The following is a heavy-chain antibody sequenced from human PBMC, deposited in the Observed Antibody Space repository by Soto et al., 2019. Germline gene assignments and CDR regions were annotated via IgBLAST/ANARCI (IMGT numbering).Heavy chain of an antibody. CDR1: GFTFSSYA. Sequence: QVQLVESGGGVVQPGRSLRLSCAASGFTFSSYAMHWVRQAPGKGLEWVAVISYDGSNKYYADSVKGRFTISRDNSKNTLYLQMNSLRAEDTAVYYCARDLGLQQPTTLPYYWGQGTLVTVSS. J-gene: IGHJ4*02. D-gene: IGHD4-4*01. CDR3: ARDLGLQQPTTLPYY. V-gene: IGHV3-30-3*01. CDR2: ISYDGSNK.